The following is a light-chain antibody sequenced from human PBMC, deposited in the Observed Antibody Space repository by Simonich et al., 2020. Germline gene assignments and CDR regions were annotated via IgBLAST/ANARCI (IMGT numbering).Light chain of an antibody. CDR2: LAS. Sequence: DIVMTQSPDSLAVSLGERATINYTSSKSVLSSSNNKNYLALYQKKPGQPPKLLIYLASTRESGVPDRSRGSGSGTYFTLTISSLQAEDVAVYYCQQYYSTPRTFGQGTKVEIK. V-gene: IGKV4-1*01. CDR3: QQYYSTPRT. J-gene: IGKJ1*01. CDR1: KSVLSSSNNKNY.